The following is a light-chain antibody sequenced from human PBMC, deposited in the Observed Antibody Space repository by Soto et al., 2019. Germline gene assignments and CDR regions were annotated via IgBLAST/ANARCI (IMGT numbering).Light chain of an antibody. J-gene: IGLJ1*01. CDR2: DVD. CDR3: CSYAGNYV. V-gene: IGLV2-11*01. Sequence: QSALTQPRSVSGSPGQSVTISCTGTSSDFGDYTSVSWYQHHPGKAPKFMIYDVDKRPSGVPDRFSGSKSGNTASLTISGLKPEDEADYYCCSYAGNYVFGTGTKVTVL. CDR1: SSDFGDYTS.